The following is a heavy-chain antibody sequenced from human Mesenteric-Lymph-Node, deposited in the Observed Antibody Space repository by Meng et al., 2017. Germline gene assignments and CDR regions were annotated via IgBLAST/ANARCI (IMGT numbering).Heavy chain of an antibody. CDR3: TTVPLYGDYGGDAFDI. Sequence: GESLKISCAASGFTFSNAWMSWVRQAPGKGLEWVGRIKSKTDGGTTDYAAPVKGRFTISRDDSKNTLYLQMNSLKTEDTAVYYCTTVPLYGDYGGDAFDIWGQGTMVTVSS. V-gene: IGHV3-15*01. D-gene: IGHD4-17*01. CDR2: IKSKTDGGTT. CDR1: GFTFSNAW. J-gene: IGHJ3*02.